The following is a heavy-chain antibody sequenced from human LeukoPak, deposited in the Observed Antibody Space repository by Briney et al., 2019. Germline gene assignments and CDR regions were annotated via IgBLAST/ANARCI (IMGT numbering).Heavy chain of an antibody. CDR2: IDSGGGHI. D-gene: IGHD5-18*01. CDR3: AKGSDMGYYYDY. Sequence: PGGSLRLSCAAAGFAFSSHSMNWVRQAPGKGLEWISYIDSGGGHIYYADSVRGRFTLSRDNAKNSLYLQMNSLRTGDTAIYYCAKGSDMGYYYDYWGQGTLVTVSS. V-gene: IGHV3-21*04. CDR1: GFAFSSHS. J-gene: IGHJ4*02.